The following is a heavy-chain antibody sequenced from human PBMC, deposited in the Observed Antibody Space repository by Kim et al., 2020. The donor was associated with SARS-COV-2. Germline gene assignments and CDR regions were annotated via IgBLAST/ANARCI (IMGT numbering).Heavy chain of an antibody. Sequence: KGRFTISRDNSKNTLYLQMNSLRAEDTAVYYCAKDRVTTWSFLLGGGFDYWGQGTLVTVSS. D-gene: IGHD4-17*01. V-gene: IGHV3-30*02. CDR3: AKDRVTTWSFLLGGGFDY. J-gene: IGHJ4*02.